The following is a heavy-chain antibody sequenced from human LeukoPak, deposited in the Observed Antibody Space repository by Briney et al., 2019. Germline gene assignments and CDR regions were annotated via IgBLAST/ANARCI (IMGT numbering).Heavy chain of an antibody. CDR2: ISAYNGNT. D-gene: IGHD6-13*01. Sequence: GASVKVSCKASGYTFTSYGISWVRQAPGQGLEWMGWISAYNGNTNYAQKLQGRVAMTTDTSTSTAYMELRSLRSDDTAVYYCARDLECGRSWYEAVYFQHWGQGTLVTVSS. J-gene: IGHJ1*01. CDR1: GYTFTSYG. CDR3: ARDLECGRSWYEAVYFQH. V-gene: IGHV1-18*01.